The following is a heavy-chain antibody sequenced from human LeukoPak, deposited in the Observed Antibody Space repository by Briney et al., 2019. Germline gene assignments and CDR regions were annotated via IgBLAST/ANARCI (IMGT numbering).Heavy chain of an antibody. CDR2: IFYSGGT. Sequence: KPSETLSLTCAASGCSLSTHNYYWGWLRLPPRKGLEWIVNIFYSGGTYYNSSMHRRVTITDDTNKTQFSLRLSSVAAADTAVDYCARVTTSRAFDYWGQGTLVTVSS. V-gene: IGHV4-39*07. CDR3: ARVTTSRAFDY. CDR1: GCSLSTHNYY. D-gene: IGHD1-14*01. J-gene: IGHJ4*02.